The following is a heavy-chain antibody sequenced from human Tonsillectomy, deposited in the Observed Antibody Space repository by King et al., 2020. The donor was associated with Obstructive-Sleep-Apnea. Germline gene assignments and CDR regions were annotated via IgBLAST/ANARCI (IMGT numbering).Heavy chain of an antibody. J-gene: IGHJ4*02. CDR2: ISSDGGAT. CDR3: ATAVM. Sequence: VQLVESGGGLVQPEGSLRLSCAASGFSFSSSWMHWVRQAPGKGLQWMSYISSDGGATTYADSVRGRFTISRDNAKNTLFLQMSSLRAEDTAVYYGATAVMGGQGTLVTVSS. CDR1: GFSFSSSW. V-gene: IGHV3-74*02. D-gene: IGHD2-8*01.